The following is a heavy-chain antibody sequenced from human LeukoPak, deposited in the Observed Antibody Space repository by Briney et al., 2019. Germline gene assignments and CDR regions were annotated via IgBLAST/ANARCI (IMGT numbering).Heavy chain of an antibody. CDR1: GYTFTSYD. CDR2: MNPNSGNT. J-gene: IGHJ4*02. CDR3: ASGVARMTYFDY. D-gene: IGHD2-21*01. V-gene: IGHV1-8*01. Sequence: GASVKVSCKASGYTFTSYDINWVRQATGQGLEWMGWMNPNSGNTGYAQKFQGRVTITTDESTSTAYMELSSLRSEDTAVYYCASGVARMTYFDYWGQGTLVTVSS.